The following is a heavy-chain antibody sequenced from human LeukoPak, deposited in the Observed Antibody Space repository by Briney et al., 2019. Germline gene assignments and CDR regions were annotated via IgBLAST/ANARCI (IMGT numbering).Heavy chain of an antibody. V-gene: IGHV3-11*01. CDR1: GFTFSDYY. CDR2: ISSSGSTI. J-gene: IGHJ6*02. D-gene: IGHD1-26*01. Sequence: GGSPRLSCAASGFTFSDYYMSWIRQAPGKGLEWVSYISSSGSTIYYADSVKGRFTISRDNAKNSLYLQMNSLRAEDTAVYYCARVSSGELPYYYYYGMDVWGQGTTVTVSS. CDR3: ARVSSGELPYYYYYGMDV.